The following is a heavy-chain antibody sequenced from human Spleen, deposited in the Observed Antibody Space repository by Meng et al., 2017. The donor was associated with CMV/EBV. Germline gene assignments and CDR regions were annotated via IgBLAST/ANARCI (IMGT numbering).Heavy chain of an antibody. CDR3: TSRRDFSDSTGYYYGF. J-gene: IGHJ4*02. V-gene: IGHV3-49*04. D-gene: IGHD3-22*01. Sequence: GESLKISCAASGFTFSDFYMDWVRQAPGKGLEWVGFVRSKVYGGTTEYVASVKGRFTISRDDSKSIAHLQMSSLKTEDTAVYYCTSRRDFSDSTGYYYGFWGQGTLVTVSS. CDR1: GFTFSDFY. CDR2: VRSKVYGGTT.